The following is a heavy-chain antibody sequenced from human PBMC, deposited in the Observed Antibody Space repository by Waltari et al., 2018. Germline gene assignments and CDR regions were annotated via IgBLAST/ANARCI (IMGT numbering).Heavy chain of an antibody. D-gene: IGHD1-26*01. CDR2: IGSGTSYI. Sequence: EIQLVESGGGLVKPGGSLRLSWAASGSPFSIYKMSWVRQAPGKGLEWVSSIGSGTSYIYYADSVKGRFTISRDNAKNSLYLQMNSLKVEDTAVYYCARAWDDFDYWGQGALVTVSS. J-gene: IGHJ4*02. CDR3: ARAWDDFDY. CDR1: GSPFSIYK. V-gene: IGHV3-21*02.